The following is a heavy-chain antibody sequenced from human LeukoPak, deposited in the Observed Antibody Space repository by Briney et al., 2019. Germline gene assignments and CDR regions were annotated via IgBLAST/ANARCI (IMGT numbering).Heavy chain of an antibody. J-gene: IGHJ4*02. CDR1: GFTFSKAW. V-gene: IGHV3-15*07. Sequence: GGSLRLSCAASGFTFSKAWMNWVRQAPGKGLEWVGRIKSKVEGGTTDYAAPVKGRFTISRDDSKNTLYLQMNSLKTEDTAVYYCTTAFFEGNYWGQGTLVTVSS. CDR2: IKSKVEGGTT. CDR3: TTAFFEGNY. D-gene: IGHD3-3*01.